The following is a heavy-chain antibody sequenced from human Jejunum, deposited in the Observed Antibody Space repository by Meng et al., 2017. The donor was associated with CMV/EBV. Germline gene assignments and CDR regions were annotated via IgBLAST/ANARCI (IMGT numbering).Heavy chain of an antibody. CDR3: AKADIYDC. Sequence: QEQLVQAGAEEKMPGDSVKVSCKASGYTFTGYYIHWLRQAPGQGLEWMGWIDPYSGTTNYAQNFQGRVTMTRDTSINTAYMELSRLKSDDTAVYYCAKADIYDCWGQGTLVTVSS. CDR1: GYTFTGYY. J-gene: IGHJ4*02. CDR2: IDPYSGTT. V-gene: IGHV1-2*02. D-gene: IGHD2-15*01.